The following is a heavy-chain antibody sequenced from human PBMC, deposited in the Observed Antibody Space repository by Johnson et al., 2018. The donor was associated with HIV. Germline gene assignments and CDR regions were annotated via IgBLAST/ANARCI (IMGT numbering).Heavy chain of an antibody. V-gene: IGHV3-30*03. Sequence: QVQLVESGGGVVQPGRSLRLSCAASGFTFSSYGMHWVRQAPGKGLEWVAVISYDGSNKYYVDSVKGRFTISRDKSKNTLYLQMNSLRAEDTAVYYCAREKIRAFDIWGQGTMVTVSS. J-gene: IGHJ3*02. CDR2: ISYDGSNK. CDR1: GFTFSSYG. CDR3: AREKIRAFDI.